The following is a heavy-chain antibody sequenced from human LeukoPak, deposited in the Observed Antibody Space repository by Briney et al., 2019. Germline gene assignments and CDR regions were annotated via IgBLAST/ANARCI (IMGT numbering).Heavy chain of an antibody. Sequence: SEILSLTCTVSGGSISSYYWSWIRQPPGKGLEWIGYIYYSGSTNYNPSLKSRVTISVDTSKNQFSLKLSSVTAADTAVYYCARARDYGILTGRYYYYGMDVWGQGTTVTVSS. CDR3: ARARDYGILTGRYYYYGMDV. CDR1: GGSISSYY. J-gene: IGHJ6*02. CDR2: IYYSGST. V-gene: IGHV4-59*01. D-gene: IGHD3-9*01.